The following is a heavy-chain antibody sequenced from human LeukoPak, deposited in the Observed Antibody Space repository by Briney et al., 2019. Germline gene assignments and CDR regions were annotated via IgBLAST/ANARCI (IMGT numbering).Heavy chain of an antibody. V-gene: IGHV1-2*02. J-gene: IGHJ4*02. CDR1: GYTFTGYY. Sequence: ASVKVSCKTSGYTFTGYYIQWVRQAPGQGLEWMGYINPDSGGTNYAQEFQGRVTMTRNTSITTAYMELSSLRSEDTAVYYCARDLSGSQRGGYFDYWGQGTLVTVSS. CDR2: INPDSGGT. D-gene: IGHD1-26*01. CDR3: ARDLSGSQRGGYFDY.